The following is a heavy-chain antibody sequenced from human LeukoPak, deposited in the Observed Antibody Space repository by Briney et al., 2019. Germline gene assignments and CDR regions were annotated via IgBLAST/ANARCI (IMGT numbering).Heavy chain of an antibody. CDR1: RYTFTGYY. J-gene: IGHJ6*03. D-gene: IGHD6-13*01. Sequence: ASVKVSCKDSRYTFTGYYMDWVRQAPGQGLEWMGWTNPNSGGTNYAQNYQGRVTMTRDTSISTAYMELGRLRSDDTAVYYCARDRGYSSSGALYYCYYYMDVWGKGTTVTISS. CDR2: TNPNSGGT. V-gene: IGHV1-2*02. CDR3: ARDRGYSSSGALYYCYYYMDV.